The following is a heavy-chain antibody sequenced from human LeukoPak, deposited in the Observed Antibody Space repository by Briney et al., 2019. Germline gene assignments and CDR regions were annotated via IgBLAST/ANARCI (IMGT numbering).Heavy chain of an antibody. Sequence: PGGSPRLSCAASGFTFSSYWMHWVRQAPGKGLVWVSRINSDGSSTSYADSVKGRFTISRDNAKNTLYLQMNSLRAEDTAVYYCASHRSAINWNDAYFDYWGQGTLVTVSS. D-gene: IGHD1-20*01. CDR3: ASHRSAINWNDAYFDY. CDR2: INSDGSST. J-gene: IGHJ4*02. V-gene: IGHV3-74*01. CDR1: GFTFSSYW.